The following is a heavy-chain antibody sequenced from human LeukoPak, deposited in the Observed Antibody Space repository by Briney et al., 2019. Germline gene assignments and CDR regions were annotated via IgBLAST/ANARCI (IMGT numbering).Heavy chain of an antibody. J-gene: IGHJ4*02. V-gene: IGHV3-23*01. CDR3: AKDLWGDGSYYFDY. D-gene: IGHD5-24*01. CDR1: GFTFSSYA. CDR2: NSGSGGST. Sequence: PGGSLRLSCAASGFTFSSYAMSWVRQAPGKVLEWVSSNSGSGGSTYYADSVRGRFTISRDNSKNTLYLEMNSLRAEDTAVYYCAKDLWGDGSYYFDYWGQGTLVTVSS.